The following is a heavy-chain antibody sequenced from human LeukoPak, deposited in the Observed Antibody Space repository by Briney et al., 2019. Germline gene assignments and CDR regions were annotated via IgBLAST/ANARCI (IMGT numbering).Heavy chain of an antibody. Sequence: GGSLRLSCAASGFTFSDYYMSWIRQAPGKGLEWVSYISSSGSTIYYADSVKGRFTISRDNAKNSLYLQMNSLRAEDTAVYYCARAPSETYEPGEFDPWGQGTLVTVSS. V-gene: IGHV3-11*01. J-gene: IGHJ5*02. CDR2: ISSSGSTI. CDR1: GFTFSDYY. CDR3: ARAPSETYEPGEFDP. D-gene: IGHD3-22*01.